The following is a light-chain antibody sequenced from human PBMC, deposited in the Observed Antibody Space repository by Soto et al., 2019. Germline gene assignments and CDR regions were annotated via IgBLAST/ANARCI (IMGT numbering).Light chain of an antibody. V-gene: IGLV2-14*01. CDR2: DVN. J-gene: IGLJ2*01. CDR1: SSDVGGYNY. CDR3: SSYTSSSTVV. Sequence: QSALTQPASVSGSPGQSSTISCTGTSSDVGGYNYVSWYQQHPGKAPKVMIYDVNNRPSGVSNRFSGSKSGNTASLTISGLQAEDEADYYCSSYTSSSTVVFGGGTQLTVL.